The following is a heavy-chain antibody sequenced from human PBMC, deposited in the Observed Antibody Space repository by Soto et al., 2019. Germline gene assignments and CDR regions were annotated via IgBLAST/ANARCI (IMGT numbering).Heavy chain of an antibody. CDR3: ARDLSYDDGDQRHHYFDN. CDR2: ISGSSRSM. J-gene: IGHJ4*02. V-gene: IGHV3-48*01. CDR1: GFTFSSYT. Sequence: EVQLVESGGGLVQPGGSLRLSCAASGFTFSSYTLNWVRQAPGKGLEWVSYISGSSRSMYYADSVKGRFTISRDNGKNSLYLQMNSLRAEDTAVYFCARDLSYDDGDQRHHYFDNWGQGTLVTVSS. D-gene: IGHD4-17*01.